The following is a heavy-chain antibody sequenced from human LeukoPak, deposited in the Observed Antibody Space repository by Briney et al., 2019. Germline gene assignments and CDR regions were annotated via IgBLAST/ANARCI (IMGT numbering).Heavy chain of an antibody. Sequence: GGSLRLSCAASGFTFSDYYMSWIRQAPGKGLEWVSYIRSSGSTIYYADSVKGRFTISRDNAKNSLYLQMNSLRAEDTAVYYCASAEWELHLDYWGQGTLVTVSS. D-gene: IGHD1-26*01. CDR3: ASAEWELHLDY. CDR2: IRSSGSTI. CDR1: GFTFSDYY. J-gene: IGHJ4*02. V-gene: IGHV3-11*04.